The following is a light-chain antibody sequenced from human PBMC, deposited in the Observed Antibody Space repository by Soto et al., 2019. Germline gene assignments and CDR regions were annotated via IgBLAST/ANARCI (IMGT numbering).Light chain of an antibody. CDR1: SRDVGGYNY. Sequence: QSALTQPPSASGSPGQSVTISCTGSSRDVGGYNYVSWYQHHPGKAPKLIIYEVDKRPSGVPNRFSGSKSGNTASLTVSGLQAEDDADYYCSSHAAINVFGTGTKLTVL. J-gene: IGLJ1*01. CDR2: EVD. V-gene: IGLV2-8*01. CDR3: SSHAAINV.